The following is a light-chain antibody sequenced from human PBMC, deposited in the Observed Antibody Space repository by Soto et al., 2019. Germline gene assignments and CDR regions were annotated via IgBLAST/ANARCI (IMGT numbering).Light chain of an antibody. CDR1: SSNIGAGYE. CDR2: GNK. CDR3: QSYDSSLSVYV. V-gene: IGLV1-40*01. Sequence: QSVLTQPSLVSGAPGQRVTISCTGSSSNIGAGYEVHWYQQLPGTAPKLLIHGNKNRPAGVPDRFSGSKSGTSASQAITGLQAEDEADYYCQSYDSSLSVYVFGTGTKLTVL. J-gene: IGLJ1*01.